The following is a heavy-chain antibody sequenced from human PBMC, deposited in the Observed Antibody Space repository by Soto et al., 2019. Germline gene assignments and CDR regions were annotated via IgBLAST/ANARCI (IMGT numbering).Heavy chain of an antibody. Sequence: QLQLQESGPGLVKPSETLSLTCSVSGGSISSSSYFWGWIRQPPGKGLEWIGSIYYSGSTYYNPSXKXXVTVSVDTSKNQSSLKLSSVTAADTAVYYCARHPSDFWFDPWGQGPLVTVSS. CDR1: GGSISSSSYF. CDR3: ARHPSDFWFDP. D-gene: IGHD2-21*02. V-gene: IGHV4-39*01. CDR2: IYYSGST. J-gene: IGHJ5*02.